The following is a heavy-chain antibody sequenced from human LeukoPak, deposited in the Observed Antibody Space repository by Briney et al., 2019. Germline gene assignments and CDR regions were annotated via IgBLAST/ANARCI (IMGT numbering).Heavy chain of an antibody. D-gene: IGHD3-10*01. CDR1: GGSISNYY. Sequence: SETLSLTCTVSGGSISNYYWTWIRQPPGKGLEWIGFISYSGNTNYNPSLKSRVTISLDTSKNQFSLKLSSVTAADTAVYYCARDREEYYGSGSYSYFDYWGQGTLVTVS. V-gene: IGHV4-59*12. J-gene: IGHJ4*02. CDR3: ARDREEYYGSGSYSYFDY. CDR2: ISYSGNT.